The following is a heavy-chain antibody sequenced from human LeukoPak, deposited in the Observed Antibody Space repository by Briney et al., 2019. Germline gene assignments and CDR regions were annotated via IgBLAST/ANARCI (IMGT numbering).Heavy chain of an antibody. CDR1: GFTFSRHW. CDR2: IKQDGSEK. Sequence: GGSLRLSCAGSGFTFSRHWMSWVRQAPGKGLEWVANIKQDGSEKYYVDSVKGRFSISRDNAKNSLYLQMNSLRAEDTAVYYCARGSNSSSFRYYFDNWGQGTLVTVSS. V-gene: IGHV3-7*04. J-gene: IGHJ4*02. D-gene: IGHD6-6*01. CDR3: ARGSNSSSFRYYFDN.